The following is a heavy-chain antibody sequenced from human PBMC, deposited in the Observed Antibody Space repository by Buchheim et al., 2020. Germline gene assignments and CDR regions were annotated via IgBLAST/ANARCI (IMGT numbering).Heavy chain of an antibody. D-gene: IGHD3-3*01. J-gene: IGHJ5*02. CDR1: GGSISSYY. V-gene: IGHV4-59*01. CDR3: ARAKPTIFGVVIGWFDP. CDR2: IYYSGST. Sequence: QVQLQESGPGLVKPSETLSLTCTVSGGSISSYYWSWIRQPPGKGLEWIGYIYYSGSTNYNPSLKSRATISVDTSKNQFSLKLSSVTAADTAVYYCARAKPTIFGVVIGWFDPWGQGTL.